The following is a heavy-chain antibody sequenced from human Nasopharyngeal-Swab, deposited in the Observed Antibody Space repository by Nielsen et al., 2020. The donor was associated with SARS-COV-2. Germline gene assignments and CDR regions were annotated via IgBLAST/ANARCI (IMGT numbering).Heavy chain of an antibody. CDR3: ARASNWRNWFDP. D-gene: IGHD1-20*01. V-gene: IGHV1-18*04. CDR1: GNSATINY. CDR2: ISAYNGNT. J-gene: IGHJ5*02. Sequence: ASVKVSCKASGNSATINYMHWVRQAPGQGLEWMGWISAYNGNTNYAQKLQGRVTMTTDTSTSTAYMELRSLRSDDTAVYYCARASNWRNWFDPWGQGTLVTVSS.